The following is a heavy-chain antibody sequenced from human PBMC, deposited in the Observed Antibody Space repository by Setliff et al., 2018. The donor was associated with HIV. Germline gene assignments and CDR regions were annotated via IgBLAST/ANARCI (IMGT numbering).Heavy chain of an antibody. Sequence: VASVKVSCKASGGTFSSYSITWVRQAPGQGLEWVGGIIPIFGTTNYAQNFQGRVTISADESTSTAYMELSSLRSEDTAVYYCARGRHAVVVTALEHDYWGQGTLVTVS. CDR3: ARGRHAVVVTALEHDY. CDR2: IIPIFGTT. CDR1: GGTFSSYS. D-gene: IGHD2-21*02. J-gene: IGHJ4*02. V-gene: IGHV1-69*13.